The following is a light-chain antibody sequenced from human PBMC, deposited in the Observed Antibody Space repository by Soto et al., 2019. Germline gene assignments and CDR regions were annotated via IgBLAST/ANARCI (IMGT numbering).Light chain of an antibody. J-gene: IGKJ1*01. CDR1: QSVRSER. CDR2: DAS. Sequence: EIVLTQSPDTLSLSPGERATLSCRASQSVRSERLAWYQQKRGQAPTLLIFDASSRASGTPERFSGSGSGTDFTLTIRRLEPEDFAVYYCQEYDGAPPITFGLGTTGDIK. V-gene: IGKV3-20*01. CDR3: QEYDGAPPIT.